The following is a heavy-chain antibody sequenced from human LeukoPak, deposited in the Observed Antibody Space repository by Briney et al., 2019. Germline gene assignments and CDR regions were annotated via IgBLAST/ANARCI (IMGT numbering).Heavy chain of an antibody. Sequence: SETLSLTCAVYGGSFSGYYWSWIRQPPGKGLEWIGEINHSGSTNYNPSLKSRVTISVDTSKNQFSLKLSSVTAADTAVYYCAREDYGDYVRIDYWGQGTLVTVSS. CDR3: AREDYGDYVRIDY. CDR2: INHSGST. V-gene: IGHV4-34*01. CDR1: GGSFSGYY. D-gene: IGHD4-17*01. J-gene: IGHJ4*02.